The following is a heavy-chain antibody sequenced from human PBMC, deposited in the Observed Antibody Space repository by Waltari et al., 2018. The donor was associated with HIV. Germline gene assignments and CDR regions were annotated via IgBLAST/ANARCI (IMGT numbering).Heavy chain of an antibody. CDR2: ISGSGGST. Sequence: EVQLLESGGGLVQPGGSLRLSCAASGFTFRSFAMIWVRQAPGKGLEWVSAISGSGGSTYYADFVKGRFTISRDNSRTTLSLQMNSLRAEDTAVYYCAKDPFSSSWYLNYFDYWGQGTLVTVSS. CDR1: GFTFRSFA. V-gene: IGHV3-23*01. J-gene: IGHJ4*02. CDR3: AKDPFSSSWYLNYFDY. D-gene: IGHD6-13*01.